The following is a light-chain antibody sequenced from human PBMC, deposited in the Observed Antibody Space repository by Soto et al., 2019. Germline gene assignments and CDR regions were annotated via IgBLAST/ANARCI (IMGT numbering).Light chain of an antibody. V-gene: IGLV1-44*01. CDR1: SSNIGSNT. CDR3: AAWDDSLNGFYV. CDR2: SNN. Sequence: QSALTQLPSASGTPGQRVTISCSGGSSNIGSNTVNWYQQLPGTAPKLLIYSNNQRPSGVPDRFSGSKSGTSASLAISGLQSEDEADYYCAAWDDSLNGFYVFGTGTKVTVL. J-gene: IGLJ1*01.